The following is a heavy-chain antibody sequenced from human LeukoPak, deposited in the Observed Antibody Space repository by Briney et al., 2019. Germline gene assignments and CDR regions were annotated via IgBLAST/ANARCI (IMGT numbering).Heavy chain of an antibody. V-gene: IGHV1-8*03. J-gene: IGHJ1*01. CDR3: ATSNAGLGGNSQT. CDR1: GYTFSNFD. D-gene: IGHD3-16*01. Sequence: GASVKVSCKASGYTFSNFDLNWLRQATGQGLEWVGYMNPKSGYTAYAQKFQGRVTITRDTSISTLYMDLSSLRSEDTAMYYCATSNAGLGGNSQTGGQGTLVTVS. CDR2: MNPKSGYT.